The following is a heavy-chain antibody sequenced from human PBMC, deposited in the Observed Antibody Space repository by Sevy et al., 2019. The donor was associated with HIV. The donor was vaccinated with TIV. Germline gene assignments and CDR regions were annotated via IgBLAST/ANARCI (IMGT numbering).Heavy chain of an antibody. J-gene: IGHJ4*02. CDR3: AKTNELGYCSGGSCSDFDY. CDR2: ISWNSGSI. D-gene: IGHD2-15*01. CDR1: GFTFDDYA. V-gene: IGHV3-9*01. Sequence: GGSLRLSCAASGFTFDDYAMHWVRQAPGKGLEWVSGISWNSGSIGYADSVKGRFTISSDNAKNSLYLQMNSLRAEDTALYYCAKTNELGYCSGGSCSDFDYWGQGTLVTVSS.